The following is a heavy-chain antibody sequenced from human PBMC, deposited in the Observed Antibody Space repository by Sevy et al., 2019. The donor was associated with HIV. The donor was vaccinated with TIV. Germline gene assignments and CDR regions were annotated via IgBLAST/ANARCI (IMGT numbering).Heavy chain of an antibody. CDR2: VTSDGAT. D-gene: IGHD3-16*01. V-gene: IGHV3-23*01. J-gene: IGHJ4*02. CDR3: AGGDTTMITDLDY. CDR1: GLTFTTTG. Sequence: GGSLRLSCAASGLTFTTTGMSWVRQAPGKGLEWVAGVTSDGATYYADSVRDRFTVSRDNSENTLYLQLNSLRADDTAVFYCAGGDTTMITDLDYWGQGTLVTVSS.